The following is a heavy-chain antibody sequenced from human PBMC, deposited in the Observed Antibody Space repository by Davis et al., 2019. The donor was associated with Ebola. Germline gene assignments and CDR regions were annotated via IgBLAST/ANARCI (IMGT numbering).Heavy chain of an antibody. Sequence: GGSLRLSCTASGFTFDDYAMHWVRHAPERGLDWVSGINWNSGSVDYADSVKGRFTISRDKSKKTLYLQMNSLRAEDTAVYYCAKSGLSFGVVKYHYGMDVWGKGTTVTVSS. CDR3: AKSGLSFGVVKYHYGMDV. D-gene: IGHD3-3*01. CDR1: GFTFDDYA. V-gene: IGHV3-9*01. J-gene: IGHJ6*04. CDR2: INWNSGSV.